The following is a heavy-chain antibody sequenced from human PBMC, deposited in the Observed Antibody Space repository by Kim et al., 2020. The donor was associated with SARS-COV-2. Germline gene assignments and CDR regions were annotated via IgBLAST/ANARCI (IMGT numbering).Heavy chain of an antibody. CDR2: TRNKANSYTT. Sequence: GGSLRLSCAASGFTFSDHYMDWVRQAPGKGLEWVGRTRNKANSYTTEYAASVKGRFTISRDDSKNSLYLQMNSLKTEDTAVYYCARDLGGSYYSTDYYYGMDVWGQGTTVTVSS. CDR1: GFTFSDHY. J-gene: IGHJ6*02. CDR3: ARDLGGSYYSTDYYYGMDV. V-gene: IGHV3-72*01. D-gene: IGHD1-26*01.